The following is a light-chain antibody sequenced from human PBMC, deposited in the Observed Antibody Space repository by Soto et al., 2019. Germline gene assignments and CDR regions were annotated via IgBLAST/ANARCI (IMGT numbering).Light chain of an antibody. Sequence: QSALTQPAXVSGSPGQSITISCTGTSSDVGGYNYVSWYQQHPGKAPKLMIYDVSNRPSGVSNRFSGSKSGNTASLTISGLQAEDEADYYCSSYTSSSTPSVFGTGPKVTVL. V-gene: IGLV2-14*01. CDR2: DVS. CDR1: SSDVGGYNY. J-gene: IGLJ1*01. CDR3: SSYTSSSTPSV.